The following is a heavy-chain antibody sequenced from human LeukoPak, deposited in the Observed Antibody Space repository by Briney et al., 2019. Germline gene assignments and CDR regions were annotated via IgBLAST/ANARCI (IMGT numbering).Heavy chain of an antibody. CDR3: AKDSCSSTSCYWDY. V-gene: IGHV3-21*04. CDR2: ISSSSSYI. J-gene: IGHJ4*02. D-gene: IGHD2-2*01. Sequence: GGSLRLSCAASGFTFSSYSMNWVRQAPGKGLEWVSSISSSSSYIYYADSVKGRFTISRDNAKNSLYLQMNSLRAEDTAVYYCAKDSCSSTSCYWDYWGQGTLVTVSS. CDR1: GFTFSSYS.